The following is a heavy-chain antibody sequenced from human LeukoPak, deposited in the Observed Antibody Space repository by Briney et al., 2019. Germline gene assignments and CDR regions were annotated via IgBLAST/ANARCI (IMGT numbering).Heavy chain of an antibody. J-gene: IGHJ4*02. CDR3: ARDQPIYCSGGSCYVEGLDY. CDR2: INPNSGGT. V-gene: IGHV1-2*06. Sequence: ASVKVSCKASGYTFTGYYMHWVRQAPGQGLEWMGRINPNSGGTNYAQKFQGRVTMTRDTSISTAYMELSRLRSDDTAVYYCARDQPIYCSGGSCYVEGLDYWGQGTLVTVSS. CDR1: GYTFTGYY. D-gene: IGHD2-15*01.